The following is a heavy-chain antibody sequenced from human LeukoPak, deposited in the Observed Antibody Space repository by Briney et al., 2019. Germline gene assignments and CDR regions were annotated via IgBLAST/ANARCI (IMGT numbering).Heavy chain of an antibody. V-gene: IGHV3-30*18. D-gene: IGHD1-14*01. J-gene: IGHJ6*02. CDR2: ISYDGSNK. Sequence: GGSLRLSCAASGFTFSNFGIHWVRQAPGKGQEWVSAISYDGSNKYYADSVKGRFTISRDNPKNTLYLQMNSLRAEDTAVYYCAKTTTAFYNDYYGMDVWGQGTTVTVSS. CDR3: AKTTTAFYNDYYGMDV. CDR1: GFTFSNFG.